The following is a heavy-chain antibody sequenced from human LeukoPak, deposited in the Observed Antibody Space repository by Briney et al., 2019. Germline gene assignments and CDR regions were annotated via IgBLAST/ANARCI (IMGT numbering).Heavy chain of an antibody. CDR3: ARSDLATVTAGPFEY. CDR2: ISGHQGNT. V-gene: IGHV1-18*01. J-gene: IGHJ4*02. CDR1: LYTFSTYG. D-gene: IGHD4-17*01. Sequence: ASVKVSSKASLYTFSTYGITWVRQARGQGLEWMGWISGHQGNTKYAQKFQGRVTMTIDTSTSTAYMDLRSLRSDDTAIYFCARSDLATVTAGPFEYWGQGTLVAVSS.